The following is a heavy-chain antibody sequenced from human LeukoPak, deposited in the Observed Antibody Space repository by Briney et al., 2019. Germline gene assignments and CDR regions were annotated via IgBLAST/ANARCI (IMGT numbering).Heavy chain of an antibody. CDR1: GFTVSSKY. CDR2: IYSGGSGGST. J-gene: IGHJ4*02. D-gene: IGHD6-19*01. Sequence: GGSLRLSCAASGFTVSSKYMSWVRQAPGKGLEWVSVIYSGGSGGSTYYGDSVKGRFAISRDNSKNTLFLQMNSLRAEDTAVYYCATGWSLDYWGQGTLVTVSP. CDR3: ATGWSLDY. V-gene: IGHV3-53*01.